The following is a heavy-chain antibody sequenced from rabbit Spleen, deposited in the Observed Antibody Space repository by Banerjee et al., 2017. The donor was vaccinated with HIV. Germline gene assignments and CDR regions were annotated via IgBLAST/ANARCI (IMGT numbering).Heavy chain of an antibody. CDR3: ARDLPGIIPWNFNF. CDR1: GFDLSSYG. J-gene: IGHJ4*01. CDR2: FYTGSSRST. V-gene: IGHV1S45*01. D-gene: IGHD1-1*01. Sequence: QRQLTESGGGLVQPGGSLTLSCKASGFDLSSYGVSWVRQAPGKGLEWIACFYTGSSRSTYYANWAKGRFTISKTSSTTVTLQLTSLTVADTAPYFCARDLPGIIPWNFNFWGPGTLVTV.